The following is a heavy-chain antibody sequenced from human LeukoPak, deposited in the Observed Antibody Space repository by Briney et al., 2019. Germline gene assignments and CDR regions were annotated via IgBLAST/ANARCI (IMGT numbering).Heavy chain of an antibody. D-gene: IGHD3-3*01. CDR2: IYYSGST. V-gene: IGHV4-39*01. CDR3: ARAGVEWLLSPNWFDP. J-gene: IGHJ5*02. CDR1: GGSISSSSYY. Sequence: SETLSLTCTVSGGSISSSSYYWGWIRQPPGKGLEWIGSIYYSGSTYYNPSLKSRVTISVDTSKNQFSLKLSSVTAADTAVYYCARAGVEWLLSPNWFDPWGQGTLVTVSS.